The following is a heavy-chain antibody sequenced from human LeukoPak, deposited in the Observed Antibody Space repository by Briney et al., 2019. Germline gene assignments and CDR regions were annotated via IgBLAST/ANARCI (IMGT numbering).Heavy chain of an antibody. CDR1: GFSFSSYW. CDR3: AREDYYGSGNYVAWGGAFDV. Sequence: GRSLRLSCEASGFSFSSYWMTWVRQAPGKGLEWVANIKQDGSEKYYVDSVKGRFTISRDNAKISVFLQMNSLRAEDTAVYYCAREDYYGSGNYVAWGGAFDVWGRGTTVTVSS. V-gene: IGHV3-7*01. D-gene: IGHD3-10*01. J-gene: IGHJ3*01. CDR2: IKQDGSEK.